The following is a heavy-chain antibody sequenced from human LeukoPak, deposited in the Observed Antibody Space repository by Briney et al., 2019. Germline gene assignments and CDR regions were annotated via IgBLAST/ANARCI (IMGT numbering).Heavy chain of an antibody. Sequence: PGGSLRLSCAASGFTFSSYAMSWVRQAPGKVLEWGSAISGSGGSTYYADSVKGRFTISRDNSKNTLYLQMNSLRAEDTGVYYCANTNSGWYYFDYWGQGTLVTVSS. J-gene: IGHJ4*02. CDR1: GFTFSSYA. CDR2: ISGSGGST. V-gene: IGHV3-23*01. CDR3: ANTNSGWYYFDY. D-gene: IGHD6-19*01.